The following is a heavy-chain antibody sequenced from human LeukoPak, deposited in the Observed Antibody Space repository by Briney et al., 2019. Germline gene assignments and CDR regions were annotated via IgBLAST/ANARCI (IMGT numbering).Heavy chain of an antibody. CDR2: VSNGGST. J-gene: IGHJ5*01. CDR1: GGSVSTSTHY. V-gene: IGHV4-39*01. D-gene: IGHD2-21*01. Sequence: SETLSLTCTVSGGSVSTSTHYWGWIRHPPGKGLEWIGSVSNGGSTSYNPSLTSRISISVDTSKNQFSLKLNSVTAADTALYYCARSDHSHFVNWYDCWGQGILVAVSS. CDR3: ARSDHSHFVNWYDC.